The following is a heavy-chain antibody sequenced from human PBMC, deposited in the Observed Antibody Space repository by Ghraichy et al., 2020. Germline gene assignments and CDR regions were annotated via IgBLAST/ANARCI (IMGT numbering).Heavy chain of an antibody. D-gene: IGHD3-22*01. J-gene: IGHJ6*02. Sequence: LSLTCAASGFTFSSYSMNWVRQAPGKGLEWVSYISSSSSTIYYADSVKGRFTISRDNAKNSLYLQMNSLRDEDTAVYYCARVSDSSNAHYYYYGMDVWGQGTTVTVSS. CDR3: ARVSDSSNAHYYYYGMDV. CDR1: GFTFSSYS. CDR2: ISSSSSTI. V-gene: IGHV3-48*02.